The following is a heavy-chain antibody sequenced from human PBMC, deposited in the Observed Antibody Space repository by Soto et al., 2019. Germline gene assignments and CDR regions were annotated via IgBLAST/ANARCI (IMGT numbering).Heavy chain of an antibody. CDR3: ARHNYGSGSTYMDD. Sequence: PSETLSLTCTVSGGSISSYYWSWIRQPPGKGLEWIGYIYYSGSTNYNPSLKSRVTISVDTSKNQFSLKLNSMTAADTAVYFCARHNYGSGSTYMDDWGQGTMVTVSS. V-gene: IGHV4-59*08. CDR2: IYYSGST. D-gene: IGHD3-10*01. CDR1: GGSISSYY. J-gene: IGHJ4*02.